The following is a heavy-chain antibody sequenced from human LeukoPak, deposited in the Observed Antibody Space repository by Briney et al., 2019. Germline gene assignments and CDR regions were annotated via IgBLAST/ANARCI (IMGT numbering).Heavy chain of an antibody. CDR3: AKASHPGITIFGVVIFTGNYFDY. Sequence: HPGGSLRLSCAASGFTFSSYAMNWVRQAPGKGLEWVTLISYDGSNKNYADSVKGRFTISRDNSKNTLYLQMNSLRAEDTAVYYCAKASHPGITIFGVVIFTGNYFDYWGQGTLVTVSS. D-gene: IGHD3-3*01. V-gene: IGHV3-30-3*01. CDR1: GFTFSSYA. CDR2: ISYDGSNK. J-gene: IGHJ4*02.